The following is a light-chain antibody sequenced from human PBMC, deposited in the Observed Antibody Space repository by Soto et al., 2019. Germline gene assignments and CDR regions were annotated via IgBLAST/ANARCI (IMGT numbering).Light chain of an antibody. CDR3: LQDYNYPRT. Sequence: AIQMTQSPPSLSASVGDRVTITCRASQGIRNDLGWYQQKPGKAPKLPIYAASSLQSGVPPRFSGSGSGTDFTLTISSLQPEDFATYYCLQDYNYPRTFGQGTKVDIK. J-gene: IGKJ1*01. V-gene: IGKV1-6*01. CDR1: QGIRND. CDR2: AAS.